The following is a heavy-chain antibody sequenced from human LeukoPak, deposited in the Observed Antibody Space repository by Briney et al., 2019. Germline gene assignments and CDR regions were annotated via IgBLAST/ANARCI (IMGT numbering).Heavy chain of an antibody. D-gene: IGHD3/OR15-3a*01. CDR2: IYYRGDI. J-gene: IGHJ4*02. CDR1: DGSIRTYY. V-gene: IGHV4-59*03. CDR3: ATNKDWAEAD. Sequence: SETLSLTCSVSDGSIRTYYWSWIRQSPGQGLEWIGNIYYRGDINYNPSLKSRVIISIDTSKNQFSMKVTSLTAADTAVYYCATNKDWAEADWGQGTLVIVSS.